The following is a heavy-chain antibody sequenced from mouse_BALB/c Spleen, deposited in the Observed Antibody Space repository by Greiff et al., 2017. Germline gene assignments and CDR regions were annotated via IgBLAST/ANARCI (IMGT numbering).Heavy chain of an antibody. CDR1: GFTFSSYT. CDR3: ARHKITTVVEGFAY. J-gene: IGHJ3*01. Sequence: EVMLVESGGGLVQPGGSLKLSCAASGFTFSSYTMSWVRQTPEKRLEWVAYISNGGGSTYYPDTVKGRFTISRDNAKNTLYLQMSSLKSEDTAMYYCARHKITTVVEGFAYWGQGTLVTVSA. D-gene: IGHD1-1*01. CDR2: ISNGGGST. V-gene: IGHV5-12-2*01.